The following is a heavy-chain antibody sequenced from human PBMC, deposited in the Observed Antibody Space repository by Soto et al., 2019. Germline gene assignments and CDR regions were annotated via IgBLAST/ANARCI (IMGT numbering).Heavy chain of an antibody. Sequence: EVQLVKSGGGLVQPGGSLRLSCAASGFTVSTNYMNWVRQAPGKGLEWVSVIYSGGSTYYADSVKGRFTISRDNSKNTLFLQMNSLRVEDTAVYYCARGEPHHYFDYWGQGTLVTVSS. J-gene: IGHJ4*02. CDR3: ARGEPHHYFDY. D-gene: IGHD3-16*01. CDR1: GFTVSTNY. CDR2: IYSGGST. V-gene: IGHV3-66*01.